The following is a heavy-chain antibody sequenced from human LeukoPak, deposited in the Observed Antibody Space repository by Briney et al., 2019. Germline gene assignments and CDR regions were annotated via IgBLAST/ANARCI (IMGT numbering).Heavy chain of an antibody. V-gene: IGHV1-8*01. D-gene: IGHD1-1*01. CDR1: GYTFTSND. CDR3: ATELERRSDY. J-gene: IGHJ4*02. Sequence: GASVKVSCKASGYTFTSNDINWVRQATGQGLEWMGWLNPNSGNTGYAQKFQGRVTITRNTSINTAYMELTSLTSEDTAVYYCATELERRSDYWGQGTLVTVSS. CDR2: LNPNSGNT.